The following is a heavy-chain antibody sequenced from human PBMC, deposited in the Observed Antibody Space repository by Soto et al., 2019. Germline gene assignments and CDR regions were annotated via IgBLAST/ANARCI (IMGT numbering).Heavy chain of an antibody. CDR2: ISYTGRT. V-gene: IGHV4-61*01. Sequence: KASETLSLTCIVSGDSVTSGSYYWTWLRQPPGKGLEWIGYISYTGRTKYNRSLQRRVTISVDTSKNQFSLKLSSVTAADTAVYYCARAFSGHGWFDPWGQGTLVTVSS. J-gene: IGHJ5*02. CDR1: GDSVTSGSYY. D-gene: IGHD1-26*01. CDR3: ARAFSGHGWFDP.